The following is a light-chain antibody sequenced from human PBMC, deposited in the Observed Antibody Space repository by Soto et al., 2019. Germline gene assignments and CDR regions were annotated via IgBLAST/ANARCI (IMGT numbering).Light chain of an antibody. J-gene: IGKJ5*01. V-gene: IGKV1-39*01. Sequence: DIQMTQSPSSLSASVGDRVTITCRASQSISSYLNWYQQKPGKAPKLLIYAASNLQSGVPLRFSGSGSGTDFTLTISSLQPEDFATYYCQQSYSTPPITFGQGTRLEIK. CDR3: QQSYSTPPIT. CDR2: AAS. CDR1: QSISSY.